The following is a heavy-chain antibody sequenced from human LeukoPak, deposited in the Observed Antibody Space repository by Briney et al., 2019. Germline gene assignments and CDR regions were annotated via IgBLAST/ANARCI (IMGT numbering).Heavy chain of an antibody. J-gene: IGHJ2*01. D-gene: IGHD3-9*01. CDR2: INHSGST. V-gene: IGHV4-34*01. Sequence: PSETLSLTCAVYGGSFSGYYWSWVRQPPGKGLEWIGEINHSGSTNYNPSLKSRVTISVDTSKNQFSLKLSSVTAADTAVYYCAREIFRSHRKSGYFDLWGRGTLVTVSS. CDR1: GGSFSGYY. CDR3: AREIFRSHRKSGYFDL.